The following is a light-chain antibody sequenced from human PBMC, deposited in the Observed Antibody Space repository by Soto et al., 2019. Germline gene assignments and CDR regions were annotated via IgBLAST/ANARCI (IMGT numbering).Light chain of an antibody. CDR3: QSYASSVSGTYV. Sequence: QSVLTQPPSVSGAPGQRVTISCTGSSSNIGAGYDVHWYQQLPGTAPKLLIYGNSNRPSGVPDRFSGSKSGTSASLAITGLQAEDEADYYCQSYASSVSGTYVFGTGTKLTVL. CDR2: GNS. J-gene: IGLJ1*01. CDR1: SSNIGAGYD. V-gene: IGLV1-40*01.